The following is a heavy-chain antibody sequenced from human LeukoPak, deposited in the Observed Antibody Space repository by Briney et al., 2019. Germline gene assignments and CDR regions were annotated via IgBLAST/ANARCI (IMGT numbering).Heavy chain of an antibody. V-gene: IGHV1-69*13. CDR3: ARDFVVVPAATYNWFDP. CDR2: IIPIFGTA. CDR1: GGTFSSYA. J-gene: IGHJ5*02. D-gene: IGHD2-2*01. Sequence: SVKVSCKSCGGTFSSYANSWVRQAPGQGLEWMGGIIPIFGTANYAQKFQGRVTITADESTSTAYMELSSLRSEDTAVYYCARDFVVVPAATYNWFDPWGQGTLVTVSS.